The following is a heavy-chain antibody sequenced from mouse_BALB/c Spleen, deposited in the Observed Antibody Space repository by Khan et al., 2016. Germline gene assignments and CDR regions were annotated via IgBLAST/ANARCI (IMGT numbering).Heavy chain of an antibody. V-gene: IGHV9-2-1*01. CDR2: INTETGEP. Sequence: QIQLVQSGPELKKPGETVKISCKASGYTFTDYSMHWVKQAPGKGLKWMGWINTETGEPTYADDSKGRFAFSLETSASTAYLQINNLKNEDTATYFCARGHYYGSSYWGQGTLVTVSA. CDR1: GYTFTDYS. CDR3: ARGHYYGSSY. D-gene: IGHD1-1*01. J-gene: IGHJ3*01.